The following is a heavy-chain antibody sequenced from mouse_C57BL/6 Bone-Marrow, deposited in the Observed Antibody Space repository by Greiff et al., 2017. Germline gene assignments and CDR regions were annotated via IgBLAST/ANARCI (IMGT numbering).Heavy chain of an antibody. Sequence: DVQLVESGGDLVKPGGSLKLSCAASGFAFSSYGMSWVRQTPGKRLEWVGTISSGGGYTYYPDNVKGRFTISRDNAKNTLYLQMSSLKSEDTAMDDCARTHSSPYAMDYWGQGTSVTVSS. CDR2: ISSGGGYT. V-gene: IGHV5-6*01. CDR3: ARTHSSPYAMDY. CDR1: GFAFSSYG. J-gene: IGHJ4*01.